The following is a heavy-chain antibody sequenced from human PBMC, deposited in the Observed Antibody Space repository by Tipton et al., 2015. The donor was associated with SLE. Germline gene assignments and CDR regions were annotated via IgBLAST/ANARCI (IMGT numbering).Heavy chain of an antibody. CDR1: GGSISSSFYY. Sequence: TLSLTCTVSGGSISSSFYYWGWIRQPPWKGLEWIGSIFYGGSTYYNPSLMSRVTISVDTSKNQFSLKLSSVTAADTAVYYCARQGYGNWEDYYYYAMDVWGQGTTVTVSS. V-gene: IGHV4-39*01. CDR2: IFYGGST. D-gene: IGHD4-23*01. CDR3: ARQGYGNWEDYYYYAMDV. J-gene: IGHJ6*02.